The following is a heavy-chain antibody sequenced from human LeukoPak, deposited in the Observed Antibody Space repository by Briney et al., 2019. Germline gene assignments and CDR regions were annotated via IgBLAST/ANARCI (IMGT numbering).Heavy chain of an antibody. CDR1: GGSFSGYY. CDR3: ARDTVTNPFDY. J-gene: IGHJ4*02. V-gene: IGHV4-4*07. CDR2: IYTSGST. D-gene: IGHD4-17*01. Sequence: SETLSLTCAVYGGSFSGYYWSWIRQPAGKGLEWIGRIYTSGSTNYNPSLKSRVTMSVDTSKNQFSLKLSSVTAADTAVYYCARDTVTNPFDYWGQGTLVTVSS.